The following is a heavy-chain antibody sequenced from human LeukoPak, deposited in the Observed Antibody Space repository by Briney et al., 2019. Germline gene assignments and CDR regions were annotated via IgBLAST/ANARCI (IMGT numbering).Heavy chain of an antibody. V-gene: IGHV1-2*02. CDR2: INPNSGGT. D-gene: IGHD3-22*01. CDR1: GYTFTGYY. CDR3: ARGSDSSGYYHTDY. Sequence: ASVRVSCKASGYTFTGYYMHWVRQAPGQGLEWMGWINPNSGGTNYAQRFQGRVSMTTDTSISTAYMELSRLRSDDTAVYYCARGSDSSGYYHTDYWGQGTLVTVSS. J-gene: IGHJ4*02.